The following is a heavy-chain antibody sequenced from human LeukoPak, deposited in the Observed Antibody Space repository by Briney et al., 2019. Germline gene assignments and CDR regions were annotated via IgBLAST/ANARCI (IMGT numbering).Heavy chain of an antibody. V-gene: IGHV1-2*02. Sequence: ASVKVSCKASGYTFTGYYMHWVRQAPGQGLEWMGWINLNSGGTNYAQKFQGRVTMTRDTSFSTAYMELSRLRSDDTAVYYCARSLRWDWFDPWGQGTLVTVSS. CDR1: GYTFTGYY. D-gene: IGHD4-23*01. CDR3: ARSLRWDWFDP. CDR2: INLNSGGT. J-gene: IGHJ5*02.